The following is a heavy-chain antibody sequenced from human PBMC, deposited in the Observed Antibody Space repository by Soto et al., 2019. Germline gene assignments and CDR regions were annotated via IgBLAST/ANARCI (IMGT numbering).Heavy chain of an antibody. CDR2: ISGSGGSK. Sequence: EVQLLESGGGLVQPGGSLRLSCAASGFTLSTYAMSWVRQAPGKGLEWVSGISGSGGSKYYADSVKGRFTISRDNSKNTLDLQMSSLRAEDTAVYYCAKDLYLFDYWGQGTLVTVSS. V-gene: IGHV3-23*01. CDR3: AKDLYLFDY. CDR1: GFTLSTYA. J-gene: IGHJ4*02.